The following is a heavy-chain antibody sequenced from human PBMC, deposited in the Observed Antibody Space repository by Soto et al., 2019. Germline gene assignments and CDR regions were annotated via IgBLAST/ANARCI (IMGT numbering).Heavy chain of an antibody. CDR2: IYYSGST. J-gene: IGHJ5*02. D-gene: IGHD3-3*01. CDR1: GGSIISYY. V-gene: IGHV4-59*01. CDR3: AKVNDFWTGYYSTNWFDP. Sequence: SETLSLTCTVSGGSIISYYWSWIRQPPWKGLEWIGYIYYSGSTNYNPSLKSRVTISVDTSKNQFSLKLSSVTAADTAVYYCAKVNDFWTGYYSTNWFDPWGQGTLVTVSS.